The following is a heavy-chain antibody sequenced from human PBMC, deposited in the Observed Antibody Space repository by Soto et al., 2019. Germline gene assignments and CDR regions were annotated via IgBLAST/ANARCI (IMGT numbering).Heavy chain of an antibody. J-gene: IGHJ4*02. CDR2: IKVKTDVGAT. D-gene: IGHD3-22*01. CDR1: GFTFSIAW. V-gene: IGHV3-15*07. CDR3: TTGLYYSSGIDH. Sequence: EVQLVESGGGLVKPGGSLRLSCAASGFTFSIAWMNWVRQAPGKGLEWVGRIKVKTDVGATDYAAPVKGRFIISRDDSENTVYLQMNSLKTEDTGVYYCTTGLYYSSGIDHWGQGTLVTVSS.